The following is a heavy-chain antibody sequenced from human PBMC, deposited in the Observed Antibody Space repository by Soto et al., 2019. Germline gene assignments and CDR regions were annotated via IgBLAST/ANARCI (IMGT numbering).Heavy chain of an antibody. J-gene: IGHJ3*02. V-gene: IGHV2-5*02. CDR2: IYWDDDK. CDR1: GFSLSTSGVG. CDR3: AHTHSSWYGVDAFDI. D-gene: IGHD6-13*01. Sequence: QITLKESGPTLVKPTKTLTLTCTFSGFSLSTSGVGVGWIRQPPGKALEWLAFIYWDDDKRYSPSLKSRLTITKDTSKKQVVLTMANMDPVDTATYYCAHTHSSWYGVDAFDIWGQGTMVTVSS.